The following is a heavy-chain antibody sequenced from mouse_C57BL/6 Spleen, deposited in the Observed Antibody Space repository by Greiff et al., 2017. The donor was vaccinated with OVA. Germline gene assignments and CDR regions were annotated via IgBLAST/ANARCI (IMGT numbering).Heavy chain of an antibody. V-gene: IGHV5-6*01. Sequence: EVQGVESGGDLVKPGGSLKLSCAASGFTFSSYGMSWVRQTPDKRLEWVATISSGGSYTYYPDSVKGRFTISRDNAKNTLYLQMSSLKSEDTAMYYCASPYDYDFAYWGQGTLVTVSA. CDR3: ASPYDYDFAY. CDR2: ISSGGSYT. J-gene: IGHJ3*01. CDR1: GFTFSSYG. D-gene: IGHD2-4*01.